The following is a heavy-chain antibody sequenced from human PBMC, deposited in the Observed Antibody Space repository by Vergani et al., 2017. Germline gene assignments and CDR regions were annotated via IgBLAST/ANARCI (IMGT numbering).Heavy chain of an antibody. CDR1: GGSISSGGYY. D-gene: IGHD5-12*01. Sequence: QVQLQESGPGLVKPSQTLSLTCTVSGGSISSGGYYWSWIRQHPGKGLEWIGYIYFSGITYYYNPSLKGRVTISLDTSKNQFSLKLRSVTAADTAVYYCASVATDYFDYWGQGTLVTVSS. J-gene: IGHJ4*02. V-gene: IGHV4-31*03. CDR3: ASVATDYFDY. CDR2: IYFSGITY.